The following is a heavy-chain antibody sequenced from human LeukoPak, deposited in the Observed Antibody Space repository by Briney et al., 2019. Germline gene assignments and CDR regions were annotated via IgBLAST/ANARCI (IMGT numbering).Heavy chain of an antibody. D-gene: IGHD2-2*01. Sequence: SVKVSCKASGGTFSSYAITWVRQAPGQGLEWMGGIIPIFGTANYAQKFQGRVTITTDESTSTAYMELSSLRSEDTAVYYCAREGVSCSGTSYYYYMDVWGKGTTVTVSS. CDR3: AREGVSCSGTSYYYYMDV. J-gene: IGHJ6*03. CDR2: IIPIFGTA. CDR1: GGTFSSYA. V-gene: IGHV1-69*05.